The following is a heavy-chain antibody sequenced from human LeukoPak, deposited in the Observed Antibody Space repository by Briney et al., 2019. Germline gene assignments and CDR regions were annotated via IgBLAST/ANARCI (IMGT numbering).Heavy chain of an antibody. CDR1: GGSIFGHY. V-gene: IGHV4-4*08. J-gene: IGHJ2*01. CDR2: IYSNGIT. D-gene: IGHD3-22*01. CDR3: ARRADYDTSGYSPASGYFDL. Sequence: SETLSLTCTVSGGSIFGHYFNWIRQAPGKGLEWIGYIYSNGITSYNPSLRSRGTVSIATSRSQFSLRLTSVTAADTAIYYCARRADYDTSGYSPASGYFDLWGRGTLVTVSS.